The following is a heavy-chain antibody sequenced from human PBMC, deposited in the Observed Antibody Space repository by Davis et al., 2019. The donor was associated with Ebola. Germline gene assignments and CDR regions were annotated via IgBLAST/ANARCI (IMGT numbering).Heavy chain of an antibody. CDR1: GFTFSDYW. Sequence: GESLKISCAASGFTFSDYWFHWVRQAQGKGLEWVSRIDTDGSTTNYADSVRGRFTISRDNAKNTLFLQMNSLRADDTAVYYCARDVAGRAGYWGQGTLVTVSS. D-gene: IGHD1-14*01. J-gene: IGHJ4*02. V-gene: IGHV3-74*01. CDR3: ARDVAGRAGY. CDR2: IDTDGSTT.